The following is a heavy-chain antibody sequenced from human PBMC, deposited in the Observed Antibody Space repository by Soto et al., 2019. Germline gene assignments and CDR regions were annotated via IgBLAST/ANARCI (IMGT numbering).Heavy chain of an antibody. Sequence: QVQLVQSGAEVKKLGSSVKVSCKASGGTFSSYTISWVRQAPGQGLEWMGRIIPILGIANYAQKFQGRVTITADKSTSTAYMELSSLRSEDTAVYYCARDWMYYYGMDVWGQGTTVTVSS. CDR1: GGTFSSYT. J-gene: IGHJ6*02. V-gene: IGHV1-69*08. CDR2: IIPILGIA. D-gene: IGHD2-2*03. CDR3: ARDWMYYYGMDV.